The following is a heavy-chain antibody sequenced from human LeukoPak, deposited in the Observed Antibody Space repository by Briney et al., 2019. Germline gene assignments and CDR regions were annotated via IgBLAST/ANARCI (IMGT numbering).Heavy chain of an antibody. CDR1: GGSISSGSYY. CDR2: IYTSGST. J-gene: IGHJ4*02. CDR3: ARRHSSGWYDY. V-gene: IGHV4-61*02. D-gene: IGHD6-19*01. Sequence: PSQTLSLTCTVSGGSISSGSYYWSWIRQPAGKGLGWIGRIYTSGSTNYNPSLKSRVTISVDTSKNQFSLKLSSVTAADTAVYYCARRHSSGWYDYWGQGTLVTVSS.